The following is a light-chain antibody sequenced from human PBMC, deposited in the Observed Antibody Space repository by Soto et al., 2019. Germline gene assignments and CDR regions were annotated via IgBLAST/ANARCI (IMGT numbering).Light chain of an antibody. CDR1: QSINDW. CDR2: DAS. CDR3: QHFFNYPRT. V-gene: IGKV1-5*01. Sequence: DIQMTQSPSTLSASVGDRVTITCRASQSINDWLAWYQQKPGKAPILLIYDASNLESGVPSRFSGSGFGTEFTLSISSLQPDDFPTYFYQHFFNYPRTFGQVTKVEIK. J-gene: IGKJ1*01.